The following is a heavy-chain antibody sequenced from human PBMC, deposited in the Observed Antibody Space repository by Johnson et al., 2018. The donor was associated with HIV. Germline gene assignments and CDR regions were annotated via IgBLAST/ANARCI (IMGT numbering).Heavy chain of an antibody. D-gene: IGHD1-26*01. V-gene: IGHV3-7*03. CDR3: ARASAATKGNAFDI. CDR2: INVDGREK. Sequence: VQLVESGGGLVQPGGSLRLSCAASGFTFSDFRMSWVRQAPGRGLEWVANINVDGREKYYVDSVEGRFTISRDNAKNSLFLQMNSLRAEDTALYYCARASAATKGNAFDIWGQGTMVTVSS. J-gene: IGHJ3*02. CDR1: GFTFSDFR.